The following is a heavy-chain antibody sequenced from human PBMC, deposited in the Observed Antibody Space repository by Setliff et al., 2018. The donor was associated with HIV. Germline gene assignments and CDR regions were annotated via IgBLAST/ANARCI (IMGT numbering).Heavy chain of an antibody. V-gene: IGHV4-30-4*08. CDR1: GGSISSGDYY. CDR2: IYYSGST. D-gene: IGHD6-19*01. Sequence: SETLSLTCTVSGGSISSGDYYWSWIRQPPGKGLEWIGYIYYSGSTYYNPSLKSRVTISVDTSKNQFSLKLSTVTAADTAVYYCARAKEGYGGWYYFDYWAQGTLVTVSS. J-gene: IGHJ4*02. CDR3: ARAKEGYGGWYYFDY.